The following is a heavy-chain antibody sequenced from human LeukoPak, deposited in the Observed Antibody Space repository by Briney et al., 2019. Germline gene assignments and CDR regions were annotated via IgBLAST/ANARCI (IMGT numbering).Heavy chain of an antibody. Sequence: PSETLSLTCAVYGGSFSGYYWSWIRQPPGKGLEWIGEINHSGSTNYNPSLKSRVTISVDTSKNQFSLKLNSVTPEDTAVYYCARGNRIVGAKGNWFDPWGQGTLVTVSS. CDR3: ARGNRIVGAKGNWFDP. D-gene: IGHD1-26*01. J-gene: IGHJ5*02. CDR1: GGSFSGYY. CDR2: INHSGST. V-gene: IGHV4-34*01.